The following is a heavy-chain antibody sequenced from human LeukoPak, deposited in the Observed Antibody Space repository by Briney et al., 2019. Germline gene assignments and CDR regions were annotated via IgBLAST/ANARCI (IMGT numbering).Heavy chain of an antibody. CDR2: ISWNSGSI. V-gene: IGHV3-9*01. CDR3: AASRRLLSYFDY. CDR1: GFTIDDYA. J-gene: IGHJ4*02. Sequence: GGSLRLSCAASGFTIDDYAMDWVRQARGKGLEWVSGISWNSGSIGYADSVKGRFTISRDNAKNSLYLQMNSLRAEDTALYYCAASRRLLSYFDYWGQGTLVTVSS. D-gene: IGHD2-21*02.